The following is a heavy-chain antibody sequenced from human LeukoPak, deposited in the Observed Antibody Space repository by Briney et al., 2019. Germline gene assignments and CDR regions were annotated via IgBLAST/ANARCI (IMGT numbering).Heavy chain of an antibody. V-gene: IGHV4-61*08. Sequence: SETLSLTCTVSGGSISSGGYYWSWIRQPPGKGLEWIGYIYTSGSTNYNPSLKSRVTISVDTSKNQFSLKLSSVTAADTAVYYCARDISSIAARWGQGTLVTVSS. CDR1: GGSISSGGYY. J-gene: IGHJ4*02. CDR2: IYTSGST. D-gene: IGHD6-6*01. CDR3: ARDISSIAAR.